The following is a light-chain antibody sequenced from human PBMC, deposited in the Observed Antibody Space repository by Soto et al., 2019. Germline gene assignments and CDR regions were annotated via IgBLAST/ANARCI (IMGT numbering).Light chain of an antibody. Sequence: DIQMTQSPSTLSASVGDRVTITCRASQSISTWVAWYQQKPGKAPKLLIYKASSLEGGVPSRFSGSGSGTEFNITISSLQPDDFATYYCQQYNTYPLTFGGGTTVDIE. CDR1: QSISTW. CDR3: QQYNTYPLT. CDR2: KAS. J-gene: IGKJ4*01. V-gene: IGKV1-5*03.